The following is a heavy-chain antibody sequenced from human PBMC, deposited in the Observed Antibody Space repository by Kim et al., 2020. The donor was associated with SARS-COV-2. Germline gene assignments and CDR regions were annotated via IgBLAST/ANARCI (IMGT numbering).Heavy chain of an antibody. J-gene: IGHJ2*01. CDR1: GFTLINYA. CDR2: LSANGATT. D-gene: IGHD1-1*01. CDR3: ARAPTDTRYFDL. Sequence: GGSLRLSCAASGFTLINYAMSWVRQAPGKGLEWVSVLSANGATTFYADSVKGRFTISRDISKNTLYLQLNTLRAGDTAVYYCARAPTDTRYFDLWGRGTQVTVSS. V-gene: IGHV3-23*01.